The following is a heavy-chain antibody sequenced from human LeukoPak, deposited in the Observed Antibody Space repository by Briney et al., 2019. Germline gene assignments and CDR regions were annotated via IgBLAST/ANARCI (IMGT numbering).Heavy chain of an antibody. D-gene: IGHD1-26*01. CDR3: ARGSSGSYFNWFDP. V-gene: IGHV3-48*02. Sequence: PGGSLRLSCAGSGFIFSNYEMNWVRQAPGKGLEWVSYISSSSSTTFYADSVKGRFTISRDNAKNSLHLQMNSLRDEDTAVYYCARGSSGSYFNWFDPWGQGTLVTVSS. J-gene: IGHJ5*02. CDR1: GFIFSNYE. CDR2: ISSSSSTT.